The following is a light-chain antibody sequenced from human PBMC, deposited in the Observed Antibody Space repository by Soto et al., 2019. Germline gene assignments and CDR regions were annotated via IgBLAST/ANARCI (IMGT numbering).Light chain of an antibody. V-gene: IGLV2-8*01. J-gene: IGLJ2*01. CDR2: EVS. CDR1: SSDVGGYNY. Sequence: QSALTQPPSASGSPGQSVTISCTGTSSDVGGYNYVSWYQQHPGKAPKLMIYEVSKRPSGVPDRFSGSKSGNKASLTVSGLKAEDEADYYGSSYAGSNKLVVFGGGTKLTVL. CDR3: SSYAGSNKLVV.